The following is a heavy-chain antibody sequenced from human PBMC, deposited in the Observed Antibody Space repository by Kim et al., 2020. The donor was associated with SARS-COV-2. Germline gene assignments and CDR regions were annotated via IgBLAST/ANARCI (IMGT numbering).Heavy chain of an antibody. D-gene: IGHD3-3*01. CDR3: AIVASKLRFLNFEY. V-gene: IGHV3-23*01. Sequence: ADSVKCRFTISRDNSKNTLYLQLNSLRAEDTAVYYCAIVASKLRFLNFEYWGQGTLVTVSP. J-gene: IGHJ4*02.